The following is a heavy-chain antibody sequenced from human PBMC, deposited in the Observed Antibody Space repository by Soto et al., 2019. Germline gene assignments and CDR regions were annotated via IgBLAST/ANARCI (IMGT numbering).Heavy chain of an antibody. J-gene: IGHJ6*02. D-gene: IGHD2-2*01. CDR1: GFTFSSYG. CDR2: ISYDGSNK. CDR3: AKEGQLLDGYYYYGMDV. V-gene: IGHV3-30*18. Sequence: QVQLVESGGGVVQPGRSLRLSCAASGFTFSSYGMHWVRQAPGKGLEWVAVISYDGSNKYYADSVKGRFTISRDNSKSARYLQTNSLRAEDTAVYYCAKEGQLLDGYYYYGMDVWGQGTTVTVSS.